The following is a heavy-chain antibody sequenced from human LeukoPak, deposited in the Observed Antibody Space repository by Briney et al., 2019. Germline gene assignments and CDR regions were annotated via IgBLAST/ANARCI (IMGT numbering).Heavy chain of an antibody. CDR3: VKRDYSLAHFDF. CDR1: GFTFSSHA. D-gene: IGHD4-11*01. V-gene: IGHV3-23*01. Sequence: GGSLRLSCAASGFTFSSHAMGWVRQAPGKGLEWLSTIGTSGSKTYYADSVRGRFTISRDNSKNTLYLQMNSLRAEDTAIYYCVKRDYSLAHFDFWGQGTLATVSS. J-gene: IGHJ4*02. CDR2: IGTSGSKT.